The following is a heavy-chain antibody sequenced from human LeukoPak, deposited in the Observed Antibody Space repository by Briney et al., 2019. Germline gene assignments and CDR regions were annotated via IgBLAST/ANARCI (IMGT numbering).Heavy chain of an antibody. Sequence: KVSCKASGGTFSSYAISWVRQAPGQGLEWMGRIIPIFGTANYAQKFQGRVTITTDESTSTAYMELSSLRSEDTAVYYCATLRGTMIVVDVFDYWGQGTLVTVSS. J-gene: IGHJ4*02. V-gene: IGHV1-69*05. CDR3: ATLRGTMIVVDVFDY. D-gene: IGHD3-22*01. CDR1: GGTFSSYA. CDR2: IIPIFGTA.